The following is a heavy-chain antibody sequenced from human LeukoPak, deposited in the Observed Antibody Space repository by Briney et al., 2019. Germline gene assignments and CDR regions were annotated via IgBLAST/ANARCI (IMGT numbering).Heavy chain of an antibody. CDR2: IHYSGST. CDR1: GDSISSYY. J-gene: IGHJ3*02. CDR3: ARVVGGLGAFDI. V-gene: IGHV4-59*01. Sequence: SETLSLTRTVSGDSISSYYWSWIRQRPGKGLEWIGYIHYSGSTNYNPSLKSRVTISVDTSTNQFSLILSSVTTADTAVYYCARVVGGLGAFDIWGQGTMVTVSS. D-gene: IGHD2-15*01.